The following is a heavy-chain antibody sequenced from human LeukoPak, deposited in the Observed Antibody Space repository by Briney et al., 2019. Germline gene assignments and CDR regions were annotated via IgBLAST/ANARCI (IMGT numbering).Heavy chain of an antibody. CDR2: ISSSGGST. CDR3: ARSRGAGPGAYFDY. J-gene: IGHJ4*02. D-gene: IGHD6-19*01. CDR1: GFTFSNYA. V-gene: IGHV3-23*01. Sequence: GGSLRLSCAASGFTFSNYAMSWVRQAPGKGLEWVSSISSSGGSTFYADSVKGRFTISRDKSKNTLHLQMNSLKAEDTAVYYCARSRGAGPGAYFDYWGQGTLITVSS.